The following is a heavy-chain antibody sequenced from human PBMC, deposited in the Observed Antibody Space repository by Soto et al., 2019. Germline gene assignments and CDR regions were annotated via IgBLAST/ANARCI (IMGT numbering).Heavy chain of an antibody. CDR3: AKGGSSSGYYYDY. CDR2: ISGSGGST. D-gene: IGHD3-22*01. CDR1: GFTFSSYA. Sequence: EVQLLESGGGLVQPGGSLRLSCAASGFTFSSYAMSWVRQAPGKGLEWVSAISGSGGSTYYADSVKGRFTISRDNSKNTLYRQMNSLRAEDTAVYYCAKGGSSSGYYYDYWGQGTLVTVSS. V-gene: IGHV3-23*01. J-gene: IGHJ4*02.